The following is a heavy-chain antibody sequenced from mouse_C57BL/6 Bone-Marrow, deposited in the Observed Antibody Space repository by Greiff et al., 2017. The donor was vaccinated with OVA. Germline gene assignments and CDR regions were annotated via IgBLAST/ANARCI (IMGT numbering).Heavy chain of an antibody. CDR2: IWSGGST. J-gene: IGHJ4*01. Sequence: QVQLQQPGPGLVQPSQSLSITCTVSGFSFTSYGVHWVRQSPGQGLEWLGVIWSGGSTDYNDAFISRLSISKDNSKSKVFVEMNSLQADDTAIYYCDRILYYYAMDYWGQGTSVTVSS. CDR1: GFSFTSYG. CDR3: DRILYYYAMDY. D-gene: IGHD6-5*01. V-gene: IGHV2-2*01.